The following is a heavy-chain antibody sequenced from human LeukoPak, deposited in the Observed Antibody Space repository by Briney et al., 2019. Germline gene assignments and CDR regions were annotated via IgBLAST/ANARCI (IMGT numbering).Heavy chain of an antibody. CDR1: GYTFTSYY. D-gene: IGHD6-13*01. J-gene: IGHJ4*02. CDR2: INPSGGST. CDR3: ARDFGVAAAGPKTNPSLILDY. Sequence: ASVKVSCKASGYTFTSYYMHWVRQAPGQGLEWMGIINPSGGSTSYAQKFQGRVTMTRDTSTSTVYMELSSLRSEDTAVYNCARDFGVAAAGPKTNPSLILDYWGQGTLVTVSP. V-gene: IGHV1-46*01.